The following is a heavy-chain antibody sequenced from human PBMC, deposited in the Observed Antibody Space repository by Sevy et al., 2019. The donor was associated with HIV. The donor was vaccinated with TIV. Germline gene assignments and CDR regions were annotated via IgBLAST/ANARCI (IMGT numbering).Heavy chain of an antibody. CDR3: ARETLSGYNL. Sequence: GGSLRLSCAASGFTFSGYAMNWVRQAPGKGLEWVSAIYSGGNTYYADSVKGRFTISRDNSKNTVYLQMNSLRAEDTAVYYCARETLSGYNLWGQGTLVTVSS. CDR2: IYSGGNT. D-gene: IGHD5-12*01. V-gene: IGHV3-53*01. CDR1: GFTFSGYA. J-gene: IGHJ4*02.